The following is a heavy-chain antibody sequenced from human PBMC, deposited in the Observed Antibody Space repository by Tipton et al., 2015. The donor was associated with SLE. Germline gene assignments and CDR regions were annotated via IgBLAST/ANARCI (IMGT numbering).Heavy chain of an antibody. V-gene: IGHV4-38-2*02. J-gene: IGHJ6*02. CDR2: IYHSGST. CDR3: ARDRADYSREPYYYYGMDV. D-gene: IGHD4-11*01. Sequence: LRLSCAASGFTFSSYSMNWVRQAPGKGLEWIGSIYHSGSTYYNPSLKSRVTISVDTSKNQFSLKLSSVTAADTAVYYCARDRADYSREPYYYYGMDVWGQGTTVTVSS. CDR1: GFTFSSYS.